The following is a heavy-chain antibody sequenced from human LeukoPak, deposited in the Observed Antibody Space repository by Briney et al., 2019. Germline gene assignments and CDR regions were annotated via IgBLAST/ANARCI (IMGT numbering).Heavy chain of an antibody. Sequence: GGSLRLSCVGSGFKFRAFTMHWVRQAPGRGLEWVSLFSRNGVTTFYADSVRGRFTISRDNSENSVYLQMDSLTTEDTAVYYCAKAKDTIYFDLWGQGTLVTVPA. CDR3: AKAKDTIYFDL. V-gene: IGHV3-43*01. CDR1: GFKFRAFT. J-gene: IGHJ3*01. D-gene: IGHD2-21*01. CDR2: FSRNGVTT.